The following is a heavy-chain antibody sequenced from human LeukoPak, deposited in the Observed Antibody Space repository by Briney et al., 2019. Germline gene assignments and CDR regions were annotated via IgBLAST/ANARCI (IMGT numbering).Heavy chain of an antibody. CDR2: INPSGGYT. CDR3: AREQHPNRYYDSSGYFPDFDY. D-gene: IGHD3-22*01. J-gene: IGHJ4*02. Sequence: ASVKVSCKASGYTFTNYYMHWVRQAPGQGLEWMGIINPSGGYTSYAQNFQGRVTMTRDTSTSTVYMELSSLRFEDTAVYYCAREQHPNRYYDSSGYFPDFDYWGQGTLVTVSS. V-gene: IGHV1-46*01. CDR1: GYTFTNYY.